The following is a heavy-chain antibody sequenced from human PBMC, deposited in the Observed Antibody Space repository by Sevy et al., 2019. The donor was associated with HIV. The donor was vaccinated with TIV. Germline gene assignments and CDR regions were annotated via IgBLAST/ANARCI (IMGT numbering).Heavy chain of an antibody. Sequence: SDTLSLTCTVSGGSITSYSWSWIRQPAGKGLEWLGRIYSNGNSNYNPSLKSRVTMSVDTSKNQFSLKLTSVNAADTAVYFCAREGGASSAWFENWFGPWGQGTLVTVSS. J-gene: IGHJ5*02. CDR1: GGSITSYS. CDR2: IYSNGNS. CDR3: AREGGASSAWFENWFGP. V-gene: IGHV4-4*07. D-gene: IGHD6-19*01.